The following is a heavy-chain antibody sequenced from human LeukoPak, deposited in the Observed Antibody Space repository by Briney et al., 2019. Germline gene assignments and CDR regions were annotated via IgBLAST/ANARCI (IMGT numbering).Heavy chain of an antibody. CDR2: IYYSGST. CDR1: GGSISSYY. V-gene: IGHV4-59*01. Sequence: SETLSLTCTVSGGSISSYYWSWIRQPPGKGLEWIGYIYYSGSTNYNPSLKSRVTISVDTSKNQFSLKLSSVTAADTAVYYCARYSSGDPPTDYWGQGTLVTVSS. J-gene: IGHJ4*02. D-gene: IGHD6-19*01. CDR3: ARYSSGDPPTDY.